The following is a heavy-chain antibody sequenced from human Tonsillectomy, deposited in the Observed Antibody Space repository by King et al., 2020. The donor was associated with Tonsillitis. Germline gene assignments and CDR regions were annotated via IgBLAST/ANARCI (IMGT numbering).Heavy chain of an antibody. CDR1: GGTISSNNW. D-gene: IGHD3-3*01. CDR2: IYHSGST. J-gene: IGHJ4*02. Sequence: QLQESGPGLVKPSETLSLTCAVSGGTISSNNWWSWVRQPPGKGLEWIGEIYHSGSTIYNPSLKSRVTISVDESTNQFSLNLSSVTAADTAVYYCARVGSVTIFGVVIPERTFDLWGQGTLVTVSS. CDR3: ARVGSVTIFGVVIPERTFDL. V-gene: IGHV4-4*02.